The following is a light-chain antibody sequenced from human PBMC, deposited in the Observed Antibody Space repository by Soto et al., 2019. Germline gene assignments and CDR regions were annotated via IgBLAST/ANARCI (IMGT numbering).Light chain of an antibody. CDR1: SSDVGGYNY. V-gene: IGLV2-14*01. CDR3: SSYTSSSTRV. CDR2: EVS. Sequence: QSALTQPASVSGSPGQSITISCTGTSSDVGGYNYVSRYQQHPGKAPKLMIYEVSNRPSGVSNHFSGSKSGNTASLTISGLQAEDEADYYCSSYTSSSTRVFGGGTKLTVL. J-gene: IGLJ3*02.